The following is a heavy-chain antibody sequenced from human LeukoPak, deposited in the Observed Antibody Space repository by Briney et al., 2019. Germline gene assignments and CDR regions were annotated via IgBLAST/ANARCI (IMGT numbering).Heavy chain of an antibody. J-gene: IGHJ4*02. CDR1: GFTFSSYG. D-gene: IGHD1-26*01. CDR2: IRYDGSNK. CDR3: ARDRSGSYYGDIDC. Sequence: GGSLRLSCAASGFTFSSYGMHWVRQAPGKGLEWVAFIRYDGSNKYYADSVKGRFTISRDNSKNSLYLQMNSLRAEDTAVYYCARDRSGSYYGDIDCWGQGTLVTVSS. V-gene: IGHV3-30*02.